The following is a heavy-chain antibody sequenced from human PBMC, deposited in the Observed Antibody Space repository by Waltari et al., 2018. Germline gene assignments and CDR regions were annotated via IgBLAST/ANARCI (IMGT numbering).Heavy chain of an antibody. CDR2: IYPGDSDT. D-gene: IGHD4-17*01. CDR1: GYSFTSYW. V-gene: IGHV5-51*01. J-gene: IGHJ4*02. Sequence: EVQLVQSGAEVKKPGESLKISCTGSGYSFTSYWIGWVRQMPGKGLEWMGIIYPGDSDTRYSPSFQGQVTISADKSISTAYLQWSSLKAADTAMYYCARRIHDYGDYGNFDYWGQGTLVTVSS. CDR3: ARRIHDYGDYGNFDY.